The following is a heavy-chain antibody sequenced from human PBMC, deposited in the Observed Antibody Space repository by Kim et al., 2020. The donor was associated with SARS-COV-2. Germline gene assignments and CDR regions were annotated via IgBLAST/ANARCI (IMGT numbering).Heavy chain of an antibody. Sequence: GGSLRLSCAASGFTLSTFWMTWVRQAPGKGLEWVATIRQDGGDKNHVDSVKGRFTISRDNAKNSLYLEMNSLRAEDTAVYYCTRDNGVQLDYWGQGALVTVSS. CDR1: GFTLSTFW. V-gene: IGHV3-7*03. CDR3: TRDNGVQLDY. J-gene: IGHJ4*02. D-gene: IGHD2-8*01. CDR2: IRQDGGDK.